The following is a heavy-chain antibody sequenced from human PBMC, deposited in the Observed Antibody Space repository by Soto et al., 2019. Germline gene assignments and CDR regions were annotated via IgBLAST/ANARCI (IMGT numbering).Heavy chain of an antibody. D-gene: IGHD6-6*01. J-gene: IGHJ6*02. V-gene: IGHV3-23*01. CDR3: AKTDSIAAQDYYYGMDV. Sequence: GGSLRLSCAASGFTFSSYAMSWVRQAPGKGLEWVSAISGSGGSTYYADSVKGRFTISRDNSKNTLYLEMNSLRAEDTAVYYCAKTDSIAAQDYYYGMDVWGQGTTVTVSS. CDR2: ISGSGGST. CDR1: GFTFSSYA.